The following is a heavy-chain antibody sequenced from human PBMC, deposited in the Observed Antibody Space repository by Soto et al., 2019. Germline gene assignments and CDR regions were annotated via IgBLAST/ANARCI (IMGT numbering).Heavy chain of an antibody. Sequence: QVQLVESGGGVVQPGRSLRLSCAASGFTFSSYAMHWVRQAPGKGLEWVAVISYDGSNKYYADSVKGRFTISRDNSKNTLYLQMNSLRAEDTAVYYCARDREQQLVREDYYYYGMDVW. CDR2: ISYDGSNK. D-gene: IGHD6-13*01. J-gene: IGHJ6*01. V-gene: IGHV3-30-3*01. CDR1: GFTFSSYA. CDR3: ARDREQQLVREDYYYYGMDV.